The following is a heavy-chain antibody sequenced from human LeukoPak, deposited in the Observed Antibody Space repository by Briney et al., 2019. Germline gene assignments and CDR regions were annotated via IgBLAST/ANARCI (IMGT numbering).Heavy chain of an antibody. V-gene: IGHV4-39*01. D-gene: IGHD6-13*01. CDR1: SGSISSITYY. J-gene: IGHJ4*02. CDR2: ITYSGST. Sequence: KPSETLSLTCTVSSGSISSITYYWGWIRQPPGKGLEWIATITYSGSTYYNPSLKSRVTISVDTSKNQFSLKLSSVTAADTAVYYCARHPRQQLPPTDYWGQGTLVTVSS. CDR3: ARHPRQQLPPTDY.